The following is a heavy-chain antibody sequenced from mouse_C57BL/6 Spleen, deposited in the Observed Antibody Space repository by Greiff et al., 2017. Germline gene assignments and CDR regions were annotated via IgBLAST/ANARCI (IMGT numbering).Heavy chain of an antibody. CDR2: INPNNGGT. CDR3: ARDGYYPYYAMDY. CDR1: GYTFTDYY. D-gene: IGHD2-3*01. J-gene: IGHJ4*01. Sequence: EVQLQQSGPELVKPGASVKISCKASGYTFTDYYMNWVKQSHGKSLEWIGDINPNNGGTSYNQKFKGKATLTVDKSSSTAYMELRRLTSEDSSVYYCARDGYYPYYAMDYWGQGTSVTVSS. V-gene: IGHV1-26*01.